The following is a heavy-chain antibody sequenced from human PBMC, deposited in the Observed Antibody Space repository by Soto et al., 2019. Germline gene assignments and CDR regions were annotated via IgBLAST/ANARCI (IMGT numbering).Heavy chain of an antibody. V-gene: IGHV3-21*01. CDR3: ARGVSSGWYFGVIRFDL. CDR2: ISSSSSYI. CDR1: GFTFSSYS. J-gene: IGHJ5*02. Sequence: EVQLVESGGGLVKPGGSLRLSCAASGFTFSSYSMNWVRQASGKGLEWVSSISSSSSYIYYADSVKGRFTISRDNAKNSLYLHMNSLRAEDTAVYYCARGVSSGWYFGVIRFDLWGQGTLVTVSS. D-gene: IGHD6-19*01.